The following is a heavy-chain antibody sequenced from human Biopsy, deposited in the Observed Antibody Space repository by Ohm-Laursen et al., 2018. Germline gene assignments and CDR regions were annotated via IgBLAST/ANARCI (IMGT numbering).Heavy chain of an antibody. Sequence: SHTLSLTRNVSGASVKTSGYFWAWLRQRPGKGLEWIGYISYNERTHYNPSLTSRLAISFDTSDNRISLQLRSVSVADADVYYCVREPKTGTADAWYFDLWGRGSPVTVPS. D-gene: IGHD3-9*01. CDR1: GASVKTSGYF. V-gene: IGHV4-31*03. CDR2: ISYNERT. J-gene: IGHJ2*01. CDR3: VREPKTGTADAWYFDL.